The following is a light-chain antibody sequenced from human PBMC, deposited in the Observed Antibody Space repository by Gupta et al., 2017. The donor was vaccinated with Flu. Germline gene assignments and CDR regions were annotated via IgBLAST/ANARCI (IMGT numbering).Light chain of an antibody. CDR3: QEYNTYSIT. Sequence: DVQMTQSPSTPSASVGDRVTITCRASHSISIWLAWYQQKPGKAPKLLISKASTLESGVPSRFSGSGSGTEFTLTISRLQPEDFATYYCQEYNTYSITFGQGTRLDIK. J-gene: IGKJ5*01. CDR1: HSISIW. CDR2: KAS. V-gene: IGKV1-5*03.